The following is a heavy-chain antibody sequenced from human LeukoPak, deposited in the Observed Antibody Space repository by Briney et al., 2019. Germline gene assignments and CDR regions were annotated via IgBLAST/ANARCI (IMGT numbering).Heavy chain of an antibody. Sequence: SETLSLTCTVSGGSITNSNYYWGWIRQPPGKGLEWIGSIYHSGSTYYNPSLKSRVTMSVDTSKNQFSLKLSSVTAADTAVYYCARDLGYYDSSGYLHPFDYWGQGTLVTVSS. J-gene: IGHJ4*02. CDR1: GGSITNSNYY. CDR2: IYHSGST. CDR3: ARDLGYYDSSGYLHPFDY. D-gene: IGHD3-22*01. V-gene: IGHV4-39*07.